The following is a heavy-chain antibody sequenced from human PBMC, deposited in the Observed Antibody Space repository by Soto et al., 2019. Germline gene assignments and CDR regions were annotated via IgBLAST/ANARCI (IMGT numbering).Heavy chain of an antibody. CDR1: GYTFTNYA. D-gene: IGHD3-10*01. V-gene: IGHV1-3*01. Sequence: GASVKVSCKASGYTFTNYAVHWVRQAPGQRLEWMGWINAGNGNTKYSQQFQGRVTITRDTSASTAYMELSSLRAEDTAVYYCARELVRGASFDYWGQGTLVTVSS. CDR3: ARELVRGASFDY. CDR2: INAGNGNT. J-gene: IGHJ4*02.